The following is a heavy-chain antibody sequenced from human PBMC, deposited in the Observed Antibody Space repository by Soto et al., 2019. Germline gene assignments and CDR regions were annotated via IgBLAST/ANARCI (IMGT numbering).Heavy chain of an antibody. CDR3: AREVGYSGYDRIDY. D-gene: IGHD5-12*01. V-gene: IGHV3-74*01. CDR1: GFTFSSYW. Sequence: GGSLRLSCAASGFTFSSYWMHWVRQAPGKGLVWVSRIKSDGSSTSYADSVKGRFTISRDNAKNTLYLQMNSLRAEDTAVYYCAREVGYSGYDRIDYWGQGTLVTVSS. J-gene: IGHJ4*02. CDR2: IKSDGSST.